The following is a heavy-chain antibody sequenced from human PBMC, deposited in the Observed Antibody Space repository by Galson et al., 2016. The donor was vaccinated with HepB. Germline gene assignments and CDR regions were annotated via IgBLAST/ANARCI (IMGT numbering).Heavy chain of an antibody. CDR2: MDDSRNA. J-gene: IGHJ4*02. CDR3: ARAHSVITFGGLMPSFFDF. CDR1: GGSVSSGGYY. Sequence: TLSLTCSVSGGSVSSGGYYWTWIRQHPGKGLEWIGYMDDSRNAKYNPFLQSRPSIFADTSKKQFSLRLRSVTAADTAIYFCARAHSVITFGGLMPSFFDFWGQGTLVTVSS. V-gene: IGHV4-31*03. D-gene: IGHD3-16*01.